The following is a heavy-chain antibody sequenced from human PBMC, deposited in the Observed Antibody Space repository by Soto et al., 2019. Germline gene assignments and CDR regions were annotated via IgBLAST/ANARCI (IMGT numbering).Heavy chain of an antibody. CDR3: AAALYRGGRCCSFDI. J-gene: IGHJ3*02. CDR1: GFVFSTPG. Sequence: SVNASCKAAGFVFSTPGVQRVRQARGQRLEWMAWIVVGAGNTNYAQELQEGLTVTRDVSTNTAYMELRSLRSEDKAVYYCAAALYRGGRCCSFDIWG. CDR2: IVVGAGNT. D-gene: IGHD2-15*01. V-gene: IGHV1-58*01.